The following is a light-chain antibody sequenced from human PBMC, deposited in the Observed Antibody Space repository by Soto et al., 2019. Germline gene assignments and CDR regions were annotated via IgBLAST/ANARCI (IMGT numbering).Light chain of an antibody. CDR1: QSISTN. Sequence: EIVLTQSPATLSVSPGERVTLSCRASQSISTNLAWYQQKPGQAPRLLIYGPSTRATGVPARFSGSGSGTEFTLTISSLHPEDFAIYYCQQYTHWPVWTFGQGTKVDIK. CDR2: GPS. CDR3: QQYTHWPVWT. J-gene: IGKJ1*01. V-gene: IGKV3-15*01.